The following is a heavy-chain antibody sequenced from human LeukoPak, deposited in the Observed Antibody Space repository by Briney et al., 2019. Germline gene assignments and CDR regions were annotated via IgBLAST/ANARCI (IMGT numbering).Heavy chain of an antibody. D-gene: IGHD1-1*01. CDR1: GGSTSSHY. V-gene: IGHV4-59*11. J-gene: IGHJ6*02. CDR3: ARDFSGTGYYYYGMDV. CDR2: IYYSGST. Sequence: ASETLSLTCTISGGSTSSHYWSWIRQPPGKGLEWIGYIYYSGSTNYNPSLKSRVTILLDTSKNQFSLRLSSVTAADTAVYYCARDFSGTGYYYYGMDVWGQGTTVTVSS.